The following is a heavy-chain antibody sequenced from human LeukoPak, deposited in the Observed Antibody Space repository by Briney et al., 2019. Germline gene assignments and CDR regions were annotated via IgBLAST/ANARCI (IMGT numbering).Heavy chain of an antibody. CDR1: GFTFSDYY. CDR3: AKDFGEAAFDI. V-gene: IGHV3-53*01. J-gene: IGHJ3*02. Sequence: GSLRLSCAASGFTFSDYYMTWTRQIPGKGLEWVSVIYSGGSTYYADSVKGRFTISRDNSKNTLNLQMNSLRAEDTAVYYCAKDFGEAAFDIWGQGTMVTVSS. D-gene: IGHD3-10*01. CDR2: IYSGGST.